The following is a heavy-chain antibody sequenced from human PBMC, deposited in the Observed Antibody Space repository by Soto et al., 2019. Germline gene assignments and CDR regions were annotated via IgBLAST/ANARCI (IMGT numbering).Heavy chain of an antibody. CDR2: IYYSGST. CDR3: ARAYGGFDNGLDV. D-gene: IGHD5-12*01. J-gene: IGHJ6*02. CDR1: GDSIRIYY. V-gene: IGHV4-59*01. Sequence: PSETLSLTCTVSGDSIRIYYWTWIRHPPGKGLELIGYIYYSGSTRYNPSLKSRVTISVDMSKNQFPLKLSSVIAADTAVYYCARAYGGFDNGLDVWGQGTAVTVS.